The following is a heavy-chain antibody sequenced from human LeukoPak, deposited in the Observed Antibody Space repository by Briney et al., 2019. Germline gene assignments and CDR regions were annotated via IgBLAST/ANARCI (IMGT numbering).Heavy chain of an antibody. D-gene: IGHD1-26*01. V-gene: IGHV3-74*01. Sequence: GGSLRLSCAVSGFTFNTYFMHWVRQSPGKGLVWVSHIGTDGTDTAYADSVKGRFTISRDNAKDTLYLQMRSLRAEDTAVYYCARSGPEQWGSNFYFYMDVWGKGTTLTVSS. CDR3: ARSGPEQWGSNFYFYMDV. J-gene: IGHJ6*03. CDR2: IGTDGTDT. CDR1: GFTFNTYF.